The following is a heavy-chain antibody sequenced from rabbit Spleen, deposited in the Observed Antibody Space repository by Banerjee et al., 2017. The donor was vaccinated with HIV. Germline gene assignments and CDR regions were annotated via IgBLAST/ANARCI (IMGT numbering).Heavy chain of an antibody. CDR2: IYGGSLLTT. J-gene: IGHJ4*01. Sequence: QSLEESGGDLVKPGASLTLTCTASGFSFSAKYYMCWVRQAPEKGLQWIACIYGGSLLTTYYATWARGRFTISKTSSTTVTLQMTSLTAADTATYFCARSYAGFAIDGVATFDLWCPCTLVTVS. CDR3: ARSYAGFAIDGVATFDL. D-gene: IGHD4-2*01. CDR1: GFSFSAKYY. V-gene: IGHV1S40*01.